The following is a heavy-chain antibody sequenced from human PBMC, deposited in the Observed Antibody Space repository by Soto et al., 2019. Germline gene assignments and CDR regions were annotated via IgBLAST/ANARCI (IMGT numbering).Heavy chain of an antibody. D-gene: IGHD1-26*01. Sequence: QVQLQESGPGLVKPSETLSLTCTVSGASISRYYWSWIRQSPGKGLEWIGYMYSSGNANYNPSLMRRIPISVDTSKDEGSRNLNSLTAADTALNNWEIESPVHSADFDYWGQGILVTVSS. V-gene: IGHV4-59*12. CDR1: GASISRYY. CDR2: MYSSGNA. CDR3: EIESPVHSADFDY. J-gene: IGHJ4*02.